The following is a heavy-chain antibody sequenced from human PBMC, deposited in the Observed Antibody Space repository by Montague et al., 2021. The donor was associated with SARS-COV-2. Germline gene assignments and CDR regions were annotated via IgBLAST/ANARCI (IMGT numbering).Heavy chain of an antibody. Sequence: SRSLSFSASGFTFSSYGMHWVRQAPGKGLEWVAVIWYDGSNKCYADSVKGRFTISRDNSKNTLYLQMNSLRAENTAVYYCAREANCGGDCPLDYWGQGTLVTVSS. CDR1: GFTFSSYG. V-gene: IGHV3-33*01. D-gene: IGHD2-21*02. CDR3: AREANCGGDCPLDY. J-gene: IGHJ4*02. CDR2: IWYDGSNK.